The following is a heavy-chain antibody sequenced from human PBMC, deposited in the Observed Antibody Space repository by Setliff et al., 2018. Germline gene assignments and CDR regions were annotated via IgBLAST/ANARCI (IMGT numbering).Heavy chain of an antibody. Sequence: PGESLKISCEASGYKFADYWVGWVRQMPGKGLEWMGVIYPGDSDTRYSPSFQGQVTISADKSINTAYLQWSSLKASDTAIYYCTRHEDRNKCTSSSCYRENNAFDVWGQGAMVTVSS. CDR3: TRHEDRNKCTSSSCYRENNAFDV. D-gene: IGHD2-2*01. V-gene: IGHV5-51*01. J-gene: IGHJ3*01. CDR2: IYPGDSDT. CDR1: GYKFADYW.